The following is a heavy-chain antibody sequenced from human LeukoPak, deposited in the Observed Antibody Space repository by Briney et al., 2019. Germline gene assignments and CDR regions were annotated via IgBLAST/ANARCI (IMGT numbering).Heavy chain of an antibody. CDR3: AKGRNYYDPFDY. Sequence: PGGSLRLSCAASGFTFSSYGMHWVRQAPGKGLEWVAFIRYDGSNKYYADSVKGRFTISRDNSKNTLYLQMNSLRAEDTAVYYCAKGRNYYDPFDYWGQGTLVTVSS. CDR2: IRYDGSNK. J-gene: IGHJ4*02. D-gene: IGHD3-22*01. V-gene: IGHV3-30*02. CDR1: GFTFSSYG.